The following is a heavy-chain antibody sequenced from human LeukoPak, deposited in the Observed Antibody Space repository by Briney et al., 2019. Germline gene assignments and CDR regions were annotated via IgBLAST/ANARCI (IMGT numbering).Heavy chain of an antibody. CDR3: ARDQTYCGGDCYGY. CDR2: ISSSSSYT. CDR1: GFTFSDYY. Sequence: GGSLRLSCAASGFTFSDYYMSWIRQAPGKGLEWVSYISSSSSYTNYADSVKGRFTISRDNAKNSLYLQMNSLRAEDTAVYYCARDQTYCGGDCYGYWGQGTLVTVSS. V-gene: IGHV3-11*06. J-gene: IGHJ4*02. D-gene: IGHD2-21*01.